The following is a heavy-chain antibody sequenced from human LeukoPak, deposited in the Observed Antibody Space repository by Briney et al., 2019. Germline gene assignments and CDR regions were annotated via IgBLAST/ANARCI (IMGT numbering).Heavy chain of an antibody. D-gene: IGHD6-19*01. V-gene: IGHV3-30*02. CDR1: GFPLNDNG. J-gene: IGHJ4*02. Sequence: GGSLRLPCAASGFPLNDNGMHWVRQAPGKGLEWVAFIQNDGDNEQYIESVKGRFTISRDNAKNTLYLQMDSLRTEDTAVYYCAKREAVAGMSDFDSWGQGTLVTVSS. CDR2: IQNDGDNE. CDR3: AKREAVAGMSDFDS.